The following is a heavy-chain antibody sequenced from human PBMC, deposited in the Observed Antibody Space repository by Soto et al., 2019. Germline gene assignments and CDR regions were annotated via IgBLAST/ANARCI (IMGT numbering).Heavy chain of an antibody. V-gene: IGHV4-34*01. D-gene: IGHD3-10*01. CDR1: GGSFSGYQ. Sequence: QVQLQQWGAGLLKPSETLSLTCAVYGGSFSGYQWSWIRQTPGKGLEWIGEINDSGNINYNPSLKSRVTSWLDTPKKQISLKLSSVTAADTAVYYCARGLILWFGELSRRGGYYYYMDVWGKGTTVTVSS. CDR2: INDSGNI. J-gene: IGHJ6*03. CDR3: ARGLILWFGELSRRGGYYYYMDV.